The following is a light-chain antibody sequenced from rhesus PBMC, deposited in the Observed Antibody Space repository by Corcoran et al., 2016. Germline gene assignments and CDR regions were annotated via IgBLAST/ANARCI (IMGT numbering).Light chain of an antibody. CDR1: QSISSW. CDR3: QQNSSRPYS. CDR2: KAS. V-gene: IGKV1-22*01. Sequence: DIQMTQSPSSLSASVGDTVTITCRASQSISSWLTWYQQKPGKAPKLLIYKASSLQSGVPSRFSGIGSGTDLPLTISSLESEDFATYYCQQNSSRPYSVGQGTKVEIK. J-gene: IGKJ2*01.